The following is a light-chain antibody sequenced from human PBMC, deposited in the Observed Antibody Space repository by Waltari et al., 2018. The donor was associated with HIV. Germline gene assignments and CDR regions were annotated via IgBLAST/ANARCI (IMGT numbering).Light chain of an antibody. V-gene: IGKV1-39*01. CDR3: QQSFSAPT. Sequence: DIQMAQSPSSLSASIGYRVTITCRASQNITHYLNWYHQRPGKAPRLLIYGATRLQGGVPSRFRGIGSGTFFTLIITSLQPEDFGTYYTQQSFSAPTFGRGTRVDIK. CDR2: GAT. J-gene: IGKJ5*01. CDR1: QNITHY.